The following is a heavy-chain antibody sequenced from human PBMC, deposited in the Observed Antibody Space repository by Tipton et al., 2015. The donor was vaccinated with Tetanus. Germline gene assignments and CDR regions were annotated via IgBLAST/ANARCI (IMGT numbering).Heavy chain of an antibody. CDR1: GASISSYY. V-gene: IGHV4-59*01. D-gene: IGHD3-10*01. CDR3: ARWGDASGSTNLYAFDI. J-gene: IGHJ3*02. CDR2: THHSGNT. Sequence: GLVKPSETLSLTCSVSGASISSYYWNWIRQVPGKGLEWIGYTHHSGNTNYNPSLSGRVTTSVDTSKNQFSLKMNSVTAADTAVYYCARWGDASGSTNLYAFDIWGQGTMVSVSS.